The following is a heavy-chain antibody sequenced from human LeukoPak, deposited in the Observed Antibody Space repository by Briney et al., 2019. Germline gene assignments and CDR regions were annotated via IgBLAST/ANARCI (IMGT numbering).Heavy chain of an antibody. CDR2: INPNSGGT. J-gene: IGHJ6*03. CDR1: GYTFTGYY. Sequence: ASVKVSCKASGYTFTGYYMHWVRQAPGQGLEWMGWINPNSGGTNYAQKSQGRVTMTRDTSISTAYMELSRLRSDDTAVYCCAREPNYYGSGFSFMDVWGKGTTVTVSS. CDR3: AREPNYYGSGFSFMDV. V-gene: IGHV1-2*02. D-gene: IGHD3-10*01.